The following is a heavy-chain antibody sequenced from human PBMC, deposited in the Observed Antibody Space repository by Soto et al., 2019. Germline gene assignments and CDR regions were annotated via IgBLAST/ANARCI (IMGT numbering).Heavy chain of an antibody. Sequence: GASVKVSCKASGFTFTGYYMHWVRQAPGQGLEWMGWISPNSGSTNYAQKLQGRVTMTTDTSTSTAYMELRSLRSDDTAVYYCARDHRNWNYPPVSAATPSYWGQGTLVTVSS. CDR1: GFTFTGYY. D-gene: IGHD1-7*01. V-gene: IGHV1-18*04. CDR2: ISPNSGST. J-gene: IGHJ4*02. CDR3: ARDHRNWNYPPVSAATPSY.